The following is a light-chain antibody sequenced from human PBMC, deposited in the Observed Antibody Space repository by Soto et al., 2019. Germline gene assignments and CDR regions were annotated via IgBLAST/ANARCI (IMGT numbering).Light chain of an antibody. CDR2: LNSDGSH. CDR1: SGHSSYA. V-gene: IGLV4-69*01. J-gene: IGLJ3*02. CDR3: QTWGTGILV. Sequence: QPVLTQSPSASASLGASVKLTCALNSGHSSYAIAWHQQQPEKGPRALMKLNSDGSHTRGDGIPDRFSGSSSGAERYLTISSLQSEDEADYYCQTWGTGILVFGGGTKLTVL.